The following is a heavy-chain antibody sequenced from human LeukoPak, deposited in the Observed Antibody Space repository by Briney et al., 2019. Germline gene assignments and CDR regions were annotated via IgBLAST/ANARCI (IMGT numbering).Heavy chain of an antibody. J-gene: IGHJ4*02. D-gene: IGHD6-19*01. CDR1: GFSFSDYT. V-gene: IGHV3-30*04. CDR2: MSHDGSQQ. Sequence: GRSLRLSCAASGFSFSDYTMHWVRQAPGKGLEWVTVMSHDGSQQYYADSVKGRFTISRDNSKNTLYLEMSSLRGDDSAMYYCASAKNSAWHNFDYWGQGTLVTVSS. CDR3: ASAKNSAWHNFDY.